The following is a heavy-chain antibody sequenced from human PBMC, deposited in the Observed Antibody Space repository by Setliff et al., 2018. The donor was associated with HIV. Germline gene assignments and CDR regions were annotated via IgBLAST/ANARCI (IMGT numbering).Heavy chain of an antibody. V-gene: IGHV4-34*01. CDR2: INHSGRT. Sequence: PSETLSLTCAVYGGSFSGYHWNWIRQPPGKGLEWIGEINHSGRTNYNPSPKSRVTTSVDTSKNQFSLRLRSVTAADTAMYYCARVSITYWYSIPTFYYYYMDVWGKGTKVTVSS. J-gene: IGHJ6*03. CDR3: ARVSITYWYSIPTFYYYYMDV. CDR1: GGSFSGYH. D-gene: IGHD2-15*01.